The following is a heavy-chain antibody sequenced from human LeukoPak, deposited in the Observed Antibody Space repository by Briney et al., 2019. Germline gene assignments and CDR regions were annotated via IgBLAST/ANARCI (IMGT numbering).Heavy chain of an antibody. CDR2: ISSSSSFR. CDR1: GFNFSSYS. D-gene: IGHD3-22*01. Sequence: PGGSLRLSCAASGFNFSSYSMNWVRQAPGKGLEWVSSISSSSSFRYYADSVKGRFTISRDNAKNSLYLQMNSLRAEDTAVYYCARESSGDFYWGQGTLVTVSS. J-gene: IGHJ4*02. CDR3: ARESSGDFY. V-gene: IGHV3-21*01.